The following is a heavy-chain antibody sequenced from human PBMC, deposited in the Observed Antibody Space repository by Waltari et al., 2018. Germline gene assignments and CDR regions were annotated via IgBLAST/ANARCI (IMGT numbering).Heavy chain of an antibody. CDR2: SHYSGST. CDR1: GGSITSYY. V-gene: IGHV4-59*01. Sequence: QVQLLESGPGLVKPSETLSLTCTVSGGSITSYYWTWFRQPPGKGLDWVGNSHYSGSTSYNPSRKSRVTMSLDTSKSKFSLKLNSVTAADTAVYYCLAGRAGEPFDYWGQGTLVTVSS. D-gene: IGHD6-19*01. CDR3: LAGRAGEPFDY. J-gene: IGHJ4*02.